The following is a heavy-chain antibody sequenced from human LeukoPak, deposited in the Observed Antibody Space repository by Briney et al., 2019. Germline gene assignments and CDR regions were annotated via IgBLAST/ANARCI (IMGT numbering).Heavy chain of an antibody. J-gene: IGHJ4*02. CDR2: IYSGGST. CDR1: GFTFSSYS. CDR3: AREGAAAGFDY. V-gene: IGHV3-53*01. Sequence: GGSLRLSCAASGFTFSSYSMNWVRQAPGKGLEWVSVIYSGGSTYYADSVKGRFTISRDNSKNTLYLQMNSLRAEDTAVYYCAREGAAAGFDYWGQGTLVTVSS. D-gene: IGHD6-13*01.